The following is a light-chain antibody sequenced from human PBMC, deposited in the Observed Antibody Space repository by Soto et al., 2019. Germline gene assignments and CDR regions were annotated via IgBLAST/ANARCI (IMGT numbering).Light chain of an antibody. J-gene: IGKJ1*01. Sequence: IQRTQSPASLSASVGDSLTITCRASQYISTYLNWYQQKPGKAPKLLIYVASNLQSGVPSRSSGSGSGTDFTLTISSLQPEDIATYYCQESYSTSFGQGTKVDIK. V-gene: IGKV1-39*01. CDR1: QYISTY. CDR2: VAS. CDR3: QESYSTS.